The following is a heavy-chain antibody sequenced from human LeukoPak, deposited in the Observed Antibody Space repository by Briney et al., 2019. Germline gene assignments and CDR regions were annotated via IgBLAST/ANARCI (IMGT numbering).Heavy chain of an antibody. Sequence: GGSLRLSCAASGFTFSSYGMHWVRQAPGKGLEWVAVIWYDGSNKYYADSVKGRFTISRDNSKNTLYLQMNSLRAEDTAVYYCARDQVIGQQLVDYWGQGTLVTVSS. J-gene: IGHJ4*02. CDR2: IWYDGSNK. CDR1: GFTFSSYG. V-gene: IGHV3-33*01. CDR3: ARDQVIGQQLVDY. D-gene: IGHD6-13*01.